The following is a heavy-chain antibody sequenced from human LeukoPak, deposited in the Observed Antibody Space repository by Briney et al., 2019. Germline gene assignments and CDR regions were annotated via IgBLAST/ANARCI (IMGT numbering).Heavy chain of an antibody. V-gene: IGHV3-72*01. D-gene: IGHD1-26*01. CDR3: VRVSGSNDFDN. CDR1: GFTFSDHY. Sequence: GGSLRLSCAASGFTFSDHYMDWVRQAPGKGLEWVGRTKKEARSYTTEYAASVTGRFTISRDDSENSMYLQMNSLKTEDSAVYFCVRVSGSNDFDNWGQGTLGTLSS. CDR2: TKKEARSYTT. J-gene: IGHJ4*02.